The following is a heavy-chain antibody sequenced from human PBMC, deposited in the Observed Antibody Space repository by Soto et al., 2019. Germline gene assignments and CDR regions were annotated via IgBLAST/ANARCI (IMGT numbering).Heavy chain of an antibody. CDR3: TAMAGIDY. D-gene: IGHD6-19*01. V-gene: IGHV3-73*01. J-gene: IGHJ4*02. CDR2: IRTKTNNYAT. Sequence: GGSLRLSCAASGFTFSGSGIHWVRQASGKGLEWVGRIRTKTNNYATAYAASVKGRFTISRDDSKNMAYLQMNSLKTEDAAVYYCTAMAGIDYWGQGTLVTVSS. CDR1: GFTFSGSG.